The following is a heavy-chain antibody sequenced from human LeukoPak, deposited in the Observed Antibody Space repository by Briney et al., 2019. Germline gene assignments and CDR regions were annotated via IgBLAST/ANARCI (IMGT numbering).Heavy chain of an antibody. V-gene: IGHV4-30-4*08. CDR2: IYYSGST. CDR1: GGSISSGDYY. J-gene: IGHJ4*02. D-gene: IGHD3-16*01. CDR3: ARDLFWGSIDY. Sequence: SETPSLTCAVSGGSISSGDYYWSWIRQPPGKGLEWIGYIYYSGSTYYNPSLKSRVTISVDTSKNQFSLKLSSVTAADTAVYYCARDLFWGSIDYSGQGTLVTVSS.